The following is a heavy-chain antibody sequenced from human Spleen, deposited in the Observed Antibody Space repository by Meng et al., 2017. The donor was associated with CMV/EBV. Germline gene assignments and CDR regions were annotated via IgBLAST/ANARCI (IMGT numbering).Heavy chain of an antibody. Sequence: GGSLRLSCAASGFTFNDYAMHWVRQAPGKGLEWVSGISWDSGRIDYADSVKGRFTISRDNAKKSLYLQMNSLRAEDTAVYYCARGGTIFGEMDVWGQGTTVTVSS. D-gene: IGHD3-3*01. CDR1: GFTFNDYA. J-gene: IGHJ6*02. CDR2: ISWDSGRI. CDR3: ARGGTIFGEMDV. V-gene: IGHV3-9*01.